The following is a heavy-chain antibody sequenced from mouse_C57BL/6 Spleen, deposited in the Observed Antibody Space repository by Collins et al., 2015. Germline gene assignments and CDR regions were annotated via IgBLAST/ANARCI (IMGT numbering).Heavy chain of an antibody. CDR1: GYTFSYYW. V-gene: IGHV1-9*01. CDR3: VRFADY. Sequence: QVQLQQSGAELMKPGASVKISCKATGYTFSYYWIEWVKQRPGHGLEWIGEILPGSGNINYNEKFKGKATFTADTSSKTAYMQLSSLTSEDSAVYYCVRFADYWGQGTSATVSS. CDR2: ILPGSGNI. J-gene: IGHJ4*01.